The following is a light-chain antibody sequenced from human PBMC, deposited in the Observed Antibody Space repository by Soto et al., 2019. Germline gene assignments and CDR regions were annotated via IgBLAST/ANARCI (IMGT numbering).Light chain of an antibody. Sequence: QSVLTQPRSVSGSPGQSVTMSCTGTSSDIGAYNYVSWYQQHPDKAPKLMIYHVSKRPSGVPDRFSGSKSGNAASLTISGLQAEDEADYYCCTDAGTYKVFGTGTKVTVL. CDR3: CTDAGTYKV. CDR2: HVS. CDR1: SSDIGAYNY. J-gene: IGLJ1*01. V-gene: IGLV2-11*01.